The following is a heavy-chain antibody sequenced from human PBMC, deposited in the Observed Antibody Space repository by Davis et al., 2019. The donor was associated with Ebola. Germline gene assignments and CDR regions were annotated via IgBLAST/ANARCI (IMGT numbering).Heavy chain of an antibody. V-gene: IGHV4-34*01. D-gene: IGHD5-24*01. CDR3: ARARGWLLMIAAFDI. Sequence: MPSETLSLTCAVYGGSFSGYYWSWIRQPPGKGLEWIGEINHSGSTNYNPSLKSRVTISVDTSKNQFSLKLSSVTAADTAVYYCARARGWLLMIAAFDIWGQGTMVTVSS. J-gene: IGHJ3*02. CDR1: GGSFSGYY. CDR2: INHSGST.